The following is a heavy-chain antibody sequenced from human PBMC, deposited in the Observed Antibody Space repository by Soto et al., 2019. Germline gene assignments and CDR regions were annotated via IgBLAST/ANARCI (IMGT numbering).Heavy chain of an antibody. J-gene: IGHJ6*03. Sequence: SETLSLTCAVSGDPISSHDWWSWVRQPPKMGLEWIAEIHHSGSTNYNPSLKSRVTMSVDTSKNQFSLTLNSVTAADTATYYCARGGISHWAYFYYMDVWDRGTTVTVSS. CDR2: IHHSGST. V-gene: IGHV4-4*02. D-gene: IGHD2-21*01. CDR1: GDPISSHDW. CDR3: ARGGISHWAYFYYMDV.